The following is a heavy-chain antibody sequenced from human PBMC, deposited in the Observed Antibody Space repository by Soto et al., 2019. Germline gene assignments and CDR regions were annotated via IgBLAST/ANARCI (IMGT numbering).Heavy chain of an antibody. D-gene: IGHD3-22*01. CDR1: GFTFSSYG. J-gene: IGHJ4*02. V-gene: IGHV3-33*01. Sequence: QVQLVESGGGVVQPGRSLRLSCAASGFTFSSYGMHWVRQAPGKGLEWVAGIWYDGSNKYYADSVRGRFTISRDNSKNTLYLQMNSLRAEDTAVYYCARDPAYDSSGYRFDYWGQGTLVTVSS. CDR3: ARDPAYDSSGYRFDY. CDR2: IWYDGSNK.